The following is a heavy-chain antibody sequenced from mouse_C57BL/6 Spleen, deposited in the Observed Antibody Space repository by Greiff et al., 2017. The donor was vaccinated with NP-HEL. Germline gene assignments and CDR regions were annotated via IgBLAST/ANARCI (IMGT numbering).Heavy chain of an antibody. D-gene: IGHD2-4*01. Sequence: VQLQQPGTELVKPGASVKLSCKASGYTFPSYWMHWVKQRPGQGLEWIGNINPSNGATNYNEKFKSKATLTVDKSSSTAYMQLSSLTSGDSAVYYCARWDYDAWFAYWGQGTLVTVSA. CDR3: ARWDYDAWFAY. J-gene: IGHJ3*01. CDR1: GYTFPSYW. V-gene: IGHV1-53*01. CDR2: INPSNGAT.